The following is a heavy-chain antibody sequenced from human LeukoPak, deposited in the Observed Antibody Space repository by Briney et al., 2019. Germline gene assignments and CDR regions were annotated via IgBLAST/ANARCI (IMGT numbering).Heavy chain of an antibody. CDR1: GGSVSSKSIG. CDR2: TYYRSKWYN. J-gene: IGHJ4*02. V-gene: IGHV6-1*01. D-gene: IGHD1-26*01. Sequence: SQTLSLTCAISGGSVSSKSIGWNWIRQSPSRGLEWLGRTYYRSKWYNDYAVSVKSRITINPDTSKNQFSLQLNSVTPEDTAVYYCARGSGSYSYWGQGTLVTVSS. CDR3: ARGSGSYSY.